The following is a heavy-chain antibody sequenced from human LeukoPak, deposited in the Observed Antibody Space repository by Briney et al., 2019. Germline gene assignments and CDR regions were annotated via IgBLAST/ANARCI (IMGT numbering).Heavy chain of an antibody. J-gene: IGHJ6*02. CDR1: GGSISSYY. CDR2: IYYSGST. CDR3: ARLNSSLDPYDLGYYYYGMDV. D-gene: IGHD4-23*01. Sequence: PSETLSLTCTVSGGSISSYYWSWIRQPPGKGLEWIGYIYYSGSTNYNPSLRSRVTISVDTSKNQFSLKLSSVTAADTAVYYCARLNSSLDPYDLGYYYYGMDVWGQGTTVTVSS. V-gene: IGHV4-59*08.